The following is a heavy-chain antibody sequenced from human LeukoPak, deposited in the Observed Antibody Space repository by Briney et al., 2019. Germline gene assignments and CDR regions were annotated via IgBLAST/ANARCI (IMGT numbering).Heavy chain of an antibody. CDR2: IFYSGST. D-gene: IGHD1-26*01. Sequence: SETLSLICTVSGGSISSGGYYWSWIRQHPGKGLEGIGYIFYSGSTNYNPTLTRRVTISVDTSKKQFSLKLNPVTAADTAVYYCARLGANEGAAFDYWGQGTLVTVSS. CDR3: ARLGANEGAAFDY. V-gene: IGHV4-31*03. J-gene: IGHJ4*02. CDR1: GGSISSGGYY.